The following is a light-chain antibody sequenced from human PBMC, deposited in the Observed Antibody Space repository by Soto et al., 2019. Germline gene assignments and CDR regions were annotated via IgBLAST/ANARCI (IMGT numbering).Light chain of an antibody. V-gene: IGKV3-20*01. CDR3: QQYGSSLSIT. CDR1: QSVNANH. J-gene: IGKJ5*01. CDR2: TTS. Sequence: EIVLTQSPGTLSLSPGERATLSCRASQSVNANHLAWYQQKPGQAPRLLIYTTSNRATGIPDRFSGSGSGTDFILTISRLEPEDFAVYYCQQYGSSLSITFGQGTRLEIK.